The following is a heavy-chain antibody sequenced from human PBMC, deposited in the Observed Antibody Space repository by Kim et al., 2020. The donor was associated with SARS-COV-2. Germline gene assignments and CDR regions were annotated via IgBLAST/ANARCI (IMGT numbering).Heavy chain of an antibody. CDR3: ARVPFGDLSAYYFDL. Sequence: GVSLRLSCAASGFIFSDYYMTWIRQAPGKGLEWVSYIISSGSYVNYADSVKGRFTISRDNAKNSLYLQMSSLRAEDTALYYCARVPFGDLSAYYFDLWGQGTLVTVSS. CDR1: GFIFSDYY. CDR2: IISSGSYV. J-gene: IGHJ4*02. D-gene: IGHD3-10*01. V-gene: IGHV3-11*01.